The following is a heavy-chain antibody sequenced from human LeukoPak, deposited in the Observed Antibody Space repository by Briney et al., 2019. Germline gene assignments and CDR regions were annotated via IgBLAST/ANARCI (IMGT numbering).Heavy chain of an antibody. CDR2: ISAYNGNT. Sequence: ASVKVSCKASGYTFTSYGISWVRQAPGQGLEWMGWISAYNGNTNYAQKLQGRVTMTTDTSTSTAYVELRSLRSDDTAVYYCARDHGDYYFDYWGQGTLVTVSS. CDR3: ARDHGDYYFDY. V-gene: IGHV1-18*01. D-gene: IGHD4-17*01. J-gene: IGHJ4*02. CDR1: GYTFTSYG.